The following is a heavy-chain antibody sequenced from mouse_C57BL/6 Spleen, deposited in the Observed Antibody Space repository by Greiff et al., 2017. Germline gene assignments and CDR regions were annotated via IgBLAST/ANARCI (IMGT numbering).Heavy chain of an antibody. J-gene: IGHJ4*01. CDR1: GYTFTSYW. D-gene: IGHD2-4*01. CDR2: SNPSNGGT. V-gene: IGHV1-53*01. CDR3: ARERAYDYDDAMDY. Sequence: QVQLQQPGTELVKPGASVKLSCKASGYTFTSYWMHWVKQRPGQGLEWIGNSNPSNGGTNYNEKFKGKATLTVDKSSSTAYMQLSSLTSEDSAVYYCARERAYDYDDAMDYWGQGTSVTVSS.